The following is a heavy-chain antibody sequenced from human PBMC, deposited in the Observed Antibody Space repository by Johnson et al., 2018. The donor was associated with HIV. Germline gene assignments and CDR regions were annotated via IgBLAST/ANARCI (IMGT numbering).Heavy chain of an antibody. D-gene: IGHD6-19*01. Sequence: QVQLVESGGGVVQPGRSLRLSCAASGFTFSSYAMHWVRQAPGKGLAWVAFIRYDGGNKDYAGSVKARFTISRDNAKNSLYLQMNSLRAEDMALYFCAKEGGRGGWYSYAFDMWGLGTLVTVSS. CDR3: AKEGGRGGWYSYAFDM. CDR2: IRYDGGNK. V-gene: IGHV3-30*02. CDR1: GFTFSSYA. J-gene: IGHJ3*02.